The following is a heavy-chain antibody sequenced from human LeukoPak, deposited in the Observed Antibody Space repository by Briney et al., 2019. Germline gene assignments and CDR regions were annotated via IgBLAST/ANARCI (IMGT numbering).Heavy chain of an antibody. D-gene: IGHD6-6*01. V-gene: IGHV3-23*01. Sequence: PGGSLRLSCEASGFTFSNYAMSWVRQAPGKGLEWVSVISGGGVTTDYAESVKGRFTISRDNSKNTLYLQMNSLRAEDTAVYYCAKDRTSSPGAYWGQGTLVTVSS. CDR2: ISGGGVTT. CDR1: GFTFSNYA. CDR3: AKDRTSSPGAY. J-gene: IGHJ4*02.